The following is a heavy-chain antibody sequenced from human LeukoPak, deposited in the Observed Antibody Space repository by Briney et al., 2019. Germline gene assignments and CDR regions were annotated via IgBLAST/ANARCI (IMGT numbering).Heavy chain of an antibody. CDR1: GYTFTSYY. CDR3: ARGQYSRAVGYYMDV. V-gene: IGHV1-46*01. CDR2: INPSGGST. D-gene: IGHD5-18*01. J-gene: IGHJ6*03. Sequence: ASVKVSCKASGYTFTSYYMHWVRQAPGQGLEWMGIINPSGGSTSYAQKFQGRVTMTRDTSISTAYMELSSLRSEDTAVYYCARGQYSRAVGYYMDVWGKGTTVTVSS.